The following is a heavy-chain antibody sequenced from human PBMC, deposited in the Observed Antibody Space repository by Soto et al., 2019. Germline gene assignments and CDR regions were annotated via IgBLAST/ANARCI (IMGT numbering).Heavy chain of an antibody. Sequence: QVQLVQSGAEVKKPGASVKVSCKASGYTFTSYDINWVRQATGQGLEWMGWMNPNSGNTGYAQKFQGRVTMTRNTSISTAYMELSSLRSEDTAVYYSAREGGSGSYYLKYYYYYGMDVWGQGTTVTVSS. CDR2: MNPNSGNT. J-gene: IGHJ6*02. V-gene: IGHV1-8*01. CDR3: AREGGSGSYYLKYYYYYGMDV. CDR1: GYTFTSYD. D-gene: IGHD3-10*01.